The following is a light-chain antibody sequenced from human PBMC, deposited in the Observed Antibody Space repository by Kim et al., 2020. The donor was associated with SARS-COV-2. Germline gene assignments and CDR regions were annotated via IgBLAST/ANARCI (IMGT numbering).Light chain of an antibody. V-gene: IGLV3-1*01. CDR2: EDS. J-gene: IGLJ3*02. CDR1: KLGDKY. CDR3: QAWDSSTGV. Sequence: VSPGQTASVTCAGDKLGDKYVCWYQQKPGQSPVRVIYEDSRRPSGIPERFLGSNSGNTATLTISGTQAMDEADYYCQAWDSSTGVFGGGTQLTVL.